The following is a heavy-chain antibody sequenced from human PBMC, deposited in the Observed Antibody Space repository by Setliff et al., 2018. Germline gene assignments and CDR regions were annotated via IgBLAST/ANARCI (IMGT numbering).Heavy chain of an antibody. J-gene: IGHJ4*02. CDR2: IYSSGRT. CDR1: GGSISGYY. Sequence: SETLSLTCKVSGGSISGYYLTWIRQPPGKGLEWIGYIYSSGRTNYNPSLKSRVTLSVDTSNNQFSLKLSSVTAADTAVYYCAREAGKIWGQGTLVTVSS. V-gene: IGHV4-4*08. D-gene: IGHD6-13*01. CDR3: AREAGKI.